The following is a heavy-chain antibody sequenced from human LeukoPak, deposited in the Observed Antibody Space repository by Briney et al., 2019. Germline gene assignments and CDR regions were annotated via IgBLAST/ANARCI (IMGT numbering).Heavy chain of an antibody. V-gene: IGHV1-69-2*01. CDR3: VRSARYYYYYMDV. J-gene: IGHJ6*03. D-gene: IGHD1-26*01. CDR1: GYTFTDYY. CDR2: VDPEDGET. Sequence: VKVSCKASGYTFTDYYMHWVQQAPGKGLEWMGRVDPEDGETIYAEKFQGRVTITADTSTDTAYMELSSLRSEDTAVYYCVRSARYYYYYMDVWGKGTTVTVSS.